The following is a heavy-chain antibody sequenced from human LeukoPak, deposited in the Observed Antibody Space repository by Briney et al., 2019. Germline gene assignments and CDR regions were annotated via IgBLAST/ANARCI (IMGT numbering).Heavy chain of an antibody. Sequence: SETLSLTCTVSGYSISSGYYWGWIRQPPGKGLEWIGSIYHSGSTYYNPSLESRVTISVDTSKNQFSLKLSSVTAADTAVYYCARDKGPSTVTTDGFDYWGQGTLVTVSS. J-gene: IGHJ4*02. CDR3: ARDKGPSTVTTDGFDY. CDR2: IYHSGST. V-gene: IGHV4-38-2*02. CDR1: GYSISSGYY. D-gene: IGHD4-17*01.